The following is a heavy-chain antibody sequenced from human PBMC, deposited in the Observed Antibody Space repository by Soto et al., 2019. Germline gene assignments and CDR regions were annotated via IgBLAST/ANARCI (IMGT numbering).Heavy chain of an antibody. CDR2: ISAYNGNT. Sequence: ASVKVSCTASGYPFTCYGISWVRQAPRRGLEWMGWISAYNGNTNYAQKLRGRVTMTTDTSRSTAYMELRSLRSDDTAVYYCAREGVLRYFDCLLQSGHYFDYWG. J-gene: IGHJ4*01. D-gene: IGHD3-9*01. V-gene: IGHV1-18*04. CDR3: AREGVLRYFDCLLQSGHYFDY. CDR1: GYPFTCYG.